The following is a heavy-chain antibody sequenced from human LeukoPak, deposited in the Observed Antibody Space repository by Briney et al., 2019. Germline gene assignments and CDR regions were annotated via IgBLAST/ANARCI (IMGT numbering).Heavy chain of an antibody. CDR1: GFTFNTYG. J-gene: IGHJ4*02. V-gene: IGHV3-21*01. CDR2: ICPGPSDT. D-gene: IGHD3-10*02. Sequence: PGGSLRLSCAASGFTFNTYGMNWVRQAPGKGVEWLSYICPGPSDTYYPDSVRGRFHISRANAKSPLYLQMGSLRAEDTAVYYCARDYVTTAPDYGGPGTLVTVSS. CDR3: ARDYVTTAPDY.